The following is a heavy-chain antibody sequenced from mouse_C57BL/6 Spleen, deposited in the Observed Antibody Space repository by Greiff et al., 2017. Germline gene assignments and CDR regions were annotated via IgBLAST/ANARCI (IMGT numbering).Heavy chain of an antibody. D-gene: IGHD4-1*01. Sequence: EVQRVESGGGLVKPGGSLKLSCAASGFTFSSYTMSWVRQTPEKRLEWVATISAGGGNTYYPDSVKGRFTISRDNAKNTMYLQMSSLRSEDTALYYCARQLGRGGYYFDYWGQGTTLTVSS. CDR1: GFTFSSYT. J-gene: IGHJ2*01. CDR3: ARQLGRGGYYFDY. V-gene: IGHV5-9*01. CDR2: ISAGGGNT.